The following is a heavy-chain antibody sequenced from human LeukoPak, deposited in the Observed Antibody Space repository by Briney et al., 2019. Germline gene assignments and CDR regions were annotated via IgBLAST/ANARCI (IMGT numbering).Heavy chain of an antibody. CDR2: VKEDGRET. J-gene: IGHJ2*01. CDR3: ARAKPADFDL. V-gene: IGHV3-74*01. CDR1: GFTFNTYW. Sequence: PGGSLRHSCVGSGFTFNTYWIHWVRQAPGKGLVWVSRVKEDGRETNYADSVKGRFTLSRDNAKNTVYLQMNNLRAEDTAVYHCARAKPADFDLWGRGTLVTVSS.